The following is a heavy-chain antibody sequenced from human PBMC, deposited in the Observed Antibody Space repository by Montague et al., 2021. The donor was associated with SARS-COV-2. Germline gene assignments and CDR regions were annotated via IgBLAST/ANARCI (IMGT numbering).Heavy chain of an antibody. J-gene: IGHJ4*02. CDR3: ARDYSHCSGGSCVFDY. CDR1: DGSISNYY. V-gene: IGHV4-4*07. D-gene: IGHD2-15*01. Sequence: SETLSLTCTVSDGSISNYYWSWIRQPAGKGLEWIGRIYSSGSTNXNPSLKSRISMSVDTPKNQFSLKLSSVTAAGTAIYYCARDYSHCSGGSCVFDYWGQGTLVTVSS. CDR2: IYSSGST.